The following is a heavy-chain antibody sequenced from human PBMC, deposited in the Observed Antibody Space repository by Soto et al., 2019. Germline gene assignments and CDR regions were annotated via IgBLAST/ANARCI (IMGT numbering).Heavy chain of an antibody. CDR1: GASLNSYY. V-gene: IGHV4-59*01. CDR3: ARDRRDGYKRYFEF. CDR2: IYYSGST. D-gene: IGHD5-12*01. J-gene: IGHJ4*02. Sequence: PSETLSLTCRVPGASLNSYYWSWLRQPPGKGLEWIGYIYYSGSTNYNPSLKIRVTISVDTSKNQFSLKLSSVTAADTAVYFCARDRRDGYKRYFEFWGQGNQVTLAS.